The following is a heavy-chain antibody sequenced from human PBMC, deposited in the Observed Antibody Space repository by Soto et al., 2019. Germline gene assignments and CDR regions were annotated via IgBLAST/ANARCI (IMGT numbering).Heavy chain of an antibody. CDR3: ARARGSGSYRKRGYYYGMDV. CDR1: GFTFSSYS. J-gene: IGHJ6*02. D-gene: IGHD3-10*01. CDR2: ISSSSSYI. Sequence: GGSLRLSCAASGFTFSSYSMNWVRQAPGKGLEWVSSISSSSSYIYYADSVKGRFTISRDNAKNSLYLQMNSLRAEDTAVYYCARARGSGSYRKRGYYYGMDVWGQGTTVTVSS. V-gene: IGHV3-21*01.